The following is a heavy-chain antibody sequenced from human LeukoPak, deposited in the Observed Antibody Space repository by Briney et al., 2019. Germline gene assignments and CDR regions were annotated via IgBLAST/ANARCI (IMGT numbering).Heavy chain of an antibody. Sequence: SQTLSLTCAISGDSVSSNSAAWNWIRQSPSRGLEWLGRTYYRSKWYNDYAVSVKSRITINPDTSKNQFSLQLNSGTPEDTAVYYCAKYYYDSSGYYYGSFDYWGQGTLVTVSS. CDR1: GDSVSSNSAA. D-gene: IGHD3-22*01. V-gene: IGHV6-1*01. CDR3: AKYYYDSSGYYYGSFDY. CDR2: TYYRSKWYN. J-gene: IGHJ4*02.